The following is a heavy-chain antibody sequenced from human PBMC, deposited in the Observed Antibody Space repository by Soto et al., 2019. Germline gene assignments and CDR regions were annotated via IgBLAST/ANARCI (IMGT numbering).Heavy chain of an antibody. CDR2: IWYDGSNK. CDR3: ARGGDSSGWYGAGDWFDP. D-gene: IGHD6-19*01. Sequence: GGSLRLSCAASGFTFSSYGMHWVRQAPGKGLEWVAVIWYDGSNKYYADSVKGRFTISRDNAKNSLYLQMNSLRAEDTAVYYCARGGDSSGWYGAGDWFDPWGQGTLVTVSS. CDR1: GFTFSSYG. V-gene: IGHV3-33*01. J-gene: IGHJ5*02.